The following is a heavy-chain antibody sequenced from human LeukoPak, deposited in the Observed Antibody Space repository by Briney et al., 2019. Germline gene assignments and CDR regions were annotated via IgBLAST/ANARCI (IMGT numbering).Heavy chain of an antibody. CDR3: AKDKTYYDILTGYYLGGYFDY. Sequence: PGGSLRLSCSASGFSFRDFAMSWVRQAPGKGLEWVSAISGSGGSTYYADSVKGRFTISRDNSKNTLYLQMNSLRAEDTAVYYCAKDKTYYDILTGYYLGGYFDYWGQGTLVTVSS. CDR1: GFSFRDFA. J-gene: IGHJ4*02. D-gene: IGHD3-9*01. V-gene: IGHV3-23*01. CDR2: ISGSGGST.